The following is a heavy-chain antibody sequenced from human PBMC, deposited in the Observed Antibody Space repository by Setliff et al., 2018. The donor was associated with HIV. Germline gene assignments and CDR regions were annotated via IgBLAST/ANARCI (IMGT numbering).Heavy chain of an antibody. V-gene: IGHV1-69*05. D-gene: IGHD3-10*01. J-gene: IGHJ4*02. Sequence: SVKVSCKASGGTFSSYVISWVRQAPGQGLEWMGGIIPIFGTANYAQEFQGRVTMTRNTSISTAYMELSSLRFYDTATYYCARGVLYGLSEYWGTGSLFTVSS. CDR2: IIPIFGTA. CDR1: GGTFSSYV. CDR3: ARGVLYGLSEY.